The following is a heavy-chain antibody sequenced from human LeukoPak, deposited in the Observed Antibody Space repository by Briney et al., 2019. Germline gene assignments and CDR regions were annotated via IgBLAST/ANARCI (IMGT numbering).Heavy chain of an antibody. J-gene: IGHJ4*02. CDR1: GGSFSSYY. CDR2: IYDSGST. V-gene: IGHV4-59*01. Sequence: SETLSLTCTVSGGSFSSYYWSWIRQPPGKGLEWIGYIYDSGSTNYNPSLKSRVTISVDTSKNRFSLRLRSVTAADTAVYYCARTVGANWDLCDYWGQGTLVTVSS. CDR3: ARTVGANWDLCDY. D-gene: IGHD7-27*01.